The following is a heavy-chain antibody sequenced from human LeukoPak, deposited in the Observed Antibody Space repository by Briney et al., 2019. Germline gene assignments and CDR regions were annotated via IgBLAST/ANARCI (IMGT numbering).Heavy chain of an antibody. V-gene: IGHV4-59*01. Sequence: SETLSLTCTVSDGSISKYYWSWIRQPPGEGLEWIGYISNGGTTKYNPSLKSRVTISVDTSNNQLSLRLSSVTAADTAVYHCVRLQPNTGEWAFDIWGQGTMVSVSS. CDR3: VRLQPNTGEWAFDI. CDR2: ISNGGTT. D-gene: IGHD1-1*01. CDR1: DGSISKYY. J-gene: IGHJ3*02.